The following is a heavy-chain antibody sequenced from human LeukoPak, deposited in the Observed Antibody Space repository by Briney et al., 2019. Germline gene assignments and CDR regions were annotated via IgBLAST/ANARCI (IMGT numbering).Heavy chain of an antibody. CDR3: ARRPYHYDIIGPI. CDR1: GGSISSSNSY. Sequence: SETLSLTYTVSGGSISSSNSYWVWIRQPPGKRLEWIGSVYYSGSTHYNPSLKSRVTVSVDTSKKQFSLKVKSVTAADTAVYYCARRPYHYDIIGPIWGRGTLVTVSS. V-gene: IGHV4-39*07. J-gene: IGHJ3*02. D-gene: IGHD3-22*01. CDR2: VYYSGST.